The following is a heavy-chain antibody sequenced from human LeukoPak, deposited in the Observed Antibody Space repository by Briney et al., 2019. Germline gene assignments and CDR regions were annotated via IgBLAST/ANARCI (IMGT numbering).Heavy chain of an antibody. V-gene: IGHV1-3*01. CDR1: GYTFTSYA. CDR3: ALNRGIPAATPDYYYYYYMDV. CDR2: INAGNGNT. D-gene: IGHD2-2*01. Sequence: ASVKVSCKASGYTFTSYAMHWVRQAPGQRLEWMGWINAGNGNTKYSQKFQGRVTITRDTSASTAYMELSSLRSEDTAVYYCALNRGIPAATPDYYYYYYMDVWGKGTTVTVSS. J-gene: IGHJ6*03.